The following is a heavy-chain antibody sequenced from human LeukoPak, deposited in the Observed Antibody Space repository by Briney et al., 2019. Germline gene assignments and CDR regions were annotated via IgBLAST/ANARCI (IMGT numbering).Heavy chain of an antibody. D-gene: IGHD5-18*01. CDR1: GGTFSIYA. CDR2: IIPIFGTA. J-gene: IGHJ4*02. V-gene: IGHV1-69*13. Sequence: SVTVSCTASGGTFSIYAISWVRQAPGQGLEWMGGIIPIFGTANYAQKFQGRVTITADESTSTAYMELSSLRSEDTAVYYCARLPSYGHRRGFDYWGQGTLVTVSS. CDR3: ARLPSYGHRRGFDY.